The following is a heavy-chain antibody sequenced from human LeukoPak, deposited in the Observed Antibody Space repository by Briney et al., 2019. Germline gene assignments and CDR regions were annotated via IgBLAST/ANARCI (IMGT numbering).Heavy chain of an antibody. CDR3: ARSGAAGGNFFDP. D-gene: IGHD4-23*01. CDR2: IYPGDSDT. Sequence: GESLKISCRGTGYSFNKYWIAWVRQMPGKGLEWMGIIYPGDSDTRYSPSFQGQVTISVDKSISTAYLQWSSLKASDTAMYYCARSGAAGGNFFDPWGQGTLSPSPQ. J-gene: IGHJ5*02. V-gene: IGHV5-51*01. CDR1: GYSFNKYW.